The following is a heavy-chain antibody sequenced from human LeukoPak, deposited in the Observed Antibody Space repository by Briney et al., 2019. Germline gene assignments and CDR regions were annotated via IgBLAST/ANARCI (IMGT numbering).Heavy chain of an antibody. CDR1: GFTVSINY. Sequence: GGSLRLSCAVSGFTVSINYMAWVRQAPGKGLEWVSYISSSGSTIYYADSVKGRFTISRDNAKNSLYLQMNSLRAEDTAVYYCARTPVTTGTTELLDYWGQGTLVTVSS. D-gene: IGHD1-1*01. CDR3: ARTPVTTGTTELLDY. V-gene: IGHV3-11*01. CDR2: ISSSGSTI. J-gene: IGHJ4*02.